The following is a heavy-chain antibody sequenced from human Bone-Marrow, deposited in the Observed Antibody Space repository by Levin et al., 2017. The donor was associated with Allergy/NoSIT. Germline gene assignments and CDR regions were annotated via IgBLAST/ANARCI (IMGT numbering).Heavy chain of an antibody. CDR2: IYDGGKP. D-gene: IGHD2-15*01. Sequence: SETLSLTCSVSGAFISNHYWNWIRQPAGKGLEWIGRIYDGGKPTYNLALKSRVTMSVDTSKNQYSLKLTSVSAADTAVYYCARAHSDPQSKKWSMLGDWGRGILVTVSS. J-gene: IGHJ4*02. CDR1: GAFISNHY. V-gene: IGHV4-4*07. CDR3: ARAHSDPQSKKWSMLGD.